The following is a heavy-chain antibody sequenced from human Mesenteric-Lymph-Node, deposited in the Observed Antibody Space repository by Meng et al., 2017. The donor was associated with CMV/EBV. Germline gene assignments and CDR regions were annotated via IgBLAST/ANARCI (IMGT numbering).Heavy chain of an antibody. J-gene: IGHJ6*02. CDR1: GFTFGNYW. CDR3: ARDQISITGTSSILYYYYYGMDV. D-gene: IGHD1-7*01. CDR2: INLHATEK. V-gene: IGHV3-7*01. Sequence: GGSLRLSCVVSGFTFGNYWMHWVRQAPGKGLEWVANINLHATEKYYEDSVRGRFTICRDNARNSLCLQMNSLRAEDTAVYYCARDQISITGTSSILYYYYYGMDVWGQGTTVTVSS.